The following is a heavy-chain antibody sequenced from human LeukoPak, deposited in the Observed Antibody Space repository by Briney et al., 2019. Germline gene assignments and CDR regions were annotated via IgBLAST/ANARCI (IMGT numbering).Heavy chain of an antibody. D-gene: IGHD6-13*01. CDR3: ARDKFYSSSYFDY. J-gene: IGHJ4*02. V-gene: IGHV3-30-3*01. CDR2: ISDDETYK. Sequence: PGGSLRLSCAASGFTFNSSMHWVRQAPGKGLEWVTAISDDETYKFYADSVKGRFTISRDNSKNTLYLQMNSLRVEDTAVYYCARDKFYSSSYFDYWGQGTLVTVSS. CDR1: GFTFNSS.